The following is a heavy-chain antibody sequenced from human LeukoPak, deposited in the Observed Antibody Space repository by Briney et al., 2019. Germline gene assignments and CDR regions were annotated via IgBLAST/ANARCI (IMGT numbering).Heavy chain of an antibody. V-gene: IGHV3-21*01. D-gene: IGHD4/OR15-4a*01. CDR2: ISSSSSYI. J-gene: IGHJ4*02. CDR3: ARFQGAHY. CDR1: GFTFSSYS. Sequence: GGSLRLSCAASGFTFSSYSMDWVRQPPGMGLEWVSSISSSSSYIHYADSVKGRFTISRDNTKNSLYLQMNSLRAEDTAVYYCARFQGAHYWGQGTLVTVSS.